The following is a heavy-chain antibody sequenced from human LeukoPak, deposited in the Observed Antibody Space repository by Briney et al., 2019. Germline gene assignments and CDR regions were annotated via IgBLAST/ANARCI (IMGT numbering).Heavy chain of an antibody. CDR2: INTDGSST. CDR3: ARVGTVTTLGYFDL. Sequence: PGGSLRLSCAASGFTFSSYWTHWVRQAPGKGLVWVSRINTDGSSTSYADSVKGRFTISRDNAKNTLYLQMNSLRAEDTAVYYCARVGTVTTLGYFDLWGRGTLVTVSS. J-gene: IGHJ2*01. D-gene: IGHD4-11*01. V-gene: IGHV3-74*01. CDR1: GFTFSSYW.